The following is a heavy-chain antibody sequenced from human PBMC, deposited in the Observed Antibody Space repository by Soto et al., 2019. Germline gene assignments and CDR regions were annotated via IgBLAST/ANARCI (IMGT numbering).Heavy chain of an antibody. V-gene: IGHV3-23*01. Sequence: GGSLRLSCAASGFTFSSYAMSWVRQAPGKGLEWVSAISGSGGSTYYADSVKGRFTISRDNSKNTLYLQMNSLRAEDTAVYYCARDDILTGYGSFDYWGQGTLVTVSS. CDR3: ARDDILTGYGSFDY. D-gene: IGHD3-9*01. CDR1: GFTFSSYA. J-gene: IGHJ4*02. CDR2: ISGSGGST.